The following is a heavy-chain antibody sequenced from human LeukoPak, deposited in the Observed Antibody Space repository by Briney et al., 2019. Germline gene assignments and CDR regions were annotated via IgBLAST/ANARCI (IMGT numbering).Heavy chain of an antibody. CDR3: EGRVTGLPEY. V-gene: IGHV3-74*01. CDR2: IDSDGTNR. J-gene: IGHJ4*02. Sequence: GGSLRLSCAASGFTFSRYWMHWVRQAPGKGLVWVSRIDSDGTNRDYADSVKGRFTISRDNAKNTVYLQMNSLRDEDTAVYYCEGRVTGLPEYWGQGSLVTVSS. D-gene: IGHD2-21*02. CDR1: GFTFSRYW.